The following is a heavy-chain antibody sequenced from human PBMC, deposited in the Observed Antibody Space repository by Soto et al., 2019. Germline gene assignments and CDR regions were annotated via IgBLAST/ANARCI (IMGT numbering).Heavy chain of an antibody. CDR1: GYSFTSYW. V-gene: IGHV5-51*01. D-gene: IGHD6-6*01. J-gene: IGHJ6*02. CDR3: ARHGVAARYGMDV. Sequence: PGESLKISCKGSGYSFTSYWIGWVRQMPGKGLEWMGIIYPGDSDTRYSPSFQGQVTLSADKSISTAYLQWSSLKASDTAMYYCARHGVAARYGMDVWGQGTTVTVSS. CDR2: IYPGDSDT.